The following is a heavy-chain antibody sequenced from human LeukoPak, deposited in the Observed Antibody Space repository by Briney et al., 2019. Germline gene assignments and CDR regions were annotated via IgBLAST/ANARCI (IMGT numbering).Heavy chain of an antibody. CDR3: AKAPYSSSPYYFDY. CDR1: GFTFSSYA. CDR2: ISFSGGSA. D-gene: IGHD6-6*01. J-gene: IGHJ4*02. V-gene: IGHV3-23*01. Sequence: PGGSLRLSCAASGFTFSSYAVSWVRRAPGKGLEWVSTISFSGGSAYYADSVKGRFTISRDNSKNTLYLQMNSLRAEDTAVYYCAKAPYSSSPYYFDYWGQGTLVTVSS.